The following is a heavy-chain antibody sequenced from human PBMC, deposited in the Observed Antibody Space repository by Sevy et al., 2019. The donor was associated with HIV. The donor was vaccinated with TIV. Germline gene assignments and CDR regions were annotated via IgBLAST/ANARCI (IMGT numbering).Heavy chain of an antibody. Sequence: SETLSLTCTVSGGSISSGGYYWSWIRQHPGKGLEWIGYIYYSGSTYYNPSLKSRVTISVDTSKNQFSLKLSSVTAADTAVYYYARVLSGENGGFQHWGQGTLVTVSS. CDR3: ARVLSGENGGFQH. CDR1: GGSISSGGYY. CDR2: IYYSGST. J-gene: IGHJ1*01. D-gene: IGHD2-8*01. V-gene: IGHV4-31*03.